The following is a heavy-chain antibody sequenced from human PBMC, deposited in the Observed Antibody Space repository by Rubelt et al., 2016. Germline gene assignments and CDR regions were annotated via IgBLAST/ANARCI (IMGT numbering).Heavy chain of an antibody. J-gene: IGHJ4*02. CDR3: ARRPIAPPDIGVVPANDY. V-gene: IGHV4-38-2*02. CDR1: GYSISSGYY. CDR2: IYHSGST. D-gene: IGHD2-2*01. Sequence: QVQLQESGPGLVKPSETLSLTCTVSGYSISSGYYWGWIRQPPGKGLEWIGSIYHSGSTYYNPSLKSRGTISVDTSKNQFSRKLGSVTAADTAVYYCARRPIAPPDIGVVPANDYWGQGTLVTVSS.